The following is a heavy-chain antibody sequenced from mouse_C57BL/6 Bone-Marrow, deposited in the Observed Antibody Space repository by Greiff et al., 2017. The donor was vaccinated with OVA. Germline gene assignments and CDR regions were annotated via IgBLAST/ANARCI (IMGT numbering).Heavy chain of an antibody. CDR1: GFTFSSYG. CDR3: ARHGDYGNPYYAMDY. CDR2: ISSGGSYT. V-gene: IGHV5-6*01. J-gene: IGHJ4*01. D-gene: IGHD2-1*01. Sequence: EVHLVESGGDLVKPGGSLKLSCAASGFTFSSYGMSWVRQTPDKRLEWVATISSGGSYTYYPDRVKGRFTISRDNAKNTLYLQMSSLKSEDTAMYYCARHGDYGNPYYAMDYWGQGTSVTVSS.